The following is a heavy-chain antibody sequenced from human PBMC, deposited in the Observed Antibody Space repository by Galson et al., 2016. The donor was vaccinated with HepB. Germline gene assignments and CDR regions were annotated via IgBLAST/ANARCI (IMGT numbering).Heavy chain of an antibody. Sequence: ETLSLTCAVSGGSISSSNWWRWVRQPPGQGLEWIGEIYHSGSTNYNPSLKSRVTISVDKSKNQFSLKLRSVTAADTAMYYCAREGYSNGLDYWGQGTLVTVSS. CDR2: IYHSGST. J-gene: IGHJ4*02. D-gene: IGHD1-26*01. V-gene: IGHV4-4*02. CDR3: AREGYSNGLDY. CDR1: GGSISSSNW.